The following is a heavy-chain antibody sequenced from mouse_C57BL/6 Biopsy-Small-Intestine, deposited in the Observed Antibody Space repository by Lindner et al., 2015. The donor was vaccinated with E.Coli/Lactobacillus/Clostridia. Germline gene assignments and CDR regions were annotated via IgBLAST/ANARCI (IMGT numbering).Heavy chain of an antibody. V-gene: IGHV10-1*01. CDR1: GFSFNTYA. J-gene: IGHJ4*01. Sequence: VQLQESGGGLVQPKGSLKLSCAASGFSFNTYAMNWVRQAPEKGLKWVARIRSKSNNYATYYADSVKDRFTISRDDSESMLYLQMNNLKTEDTAMYYCVRHPNWDDAMDYWGQGTSVTVSS. CDR3: VRHPNWDDAMDY. D-gene: IGHD4-1*01. CDR2: IRSKSNNYAT.